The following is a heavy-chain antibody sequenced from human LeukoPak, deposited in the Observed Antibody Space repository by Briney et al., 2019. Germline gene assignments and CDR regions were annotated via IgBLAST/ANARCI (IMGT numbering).Heavy chain of an antibody. CDR1: GGSISSYY. D-gene: IGHD3-16*01. Sequence: SETLSLTCTVSGGSISSYYWSWIRQPPGKGLEWIGYVYYSGSTNYNPSLKSRVTISVDTSKNQFSLKLSSVTAADTAVYYCARDLLGAQGGYYYTDVWGKGTTVTVSS. CDR2: VYYSGST. J-gene: IGHJ6*03. CDR3: ARDLLGAQGGYYYTDV. V-gene: IGHV4-59*01.